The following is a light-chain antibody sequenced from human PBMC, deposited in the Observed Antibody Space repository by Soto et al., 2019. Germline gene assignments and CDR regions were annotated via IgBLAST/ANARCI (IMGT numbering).Light chain of an antibody. CDR2: AAC. V-gene: IGKV3-11*01. Sequence: EVVMTQSPDTLSVSPGERATLSCRASQYVDTNLAWYQHRPGQAXRLLIYAACTRATAIPARFSGSGSGTDFTLTISSLEPEEFAIYYCQQRANWLFGQGTKVDIK. J-gene: IGKJ2*01. CDR3: QQRANWL. CDR1: QYVDTN.